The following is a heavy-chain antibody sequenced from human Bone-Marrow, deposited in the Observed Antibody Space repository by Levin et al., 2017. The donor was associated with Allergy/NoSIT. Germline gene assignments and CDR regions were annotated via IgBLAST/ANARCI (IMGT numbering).Heavy chain of an antibody. J-gene: IGHJ6*02. V-gene: IGHV3-13*01. Sequence: GGSLRLSCAASGFTFSSYDMEWVRQVTGKGLEWVSAIGTAGDTYYLASVKGRFTISSENAKNFLYLQMNSLRAGDTAFYYCVSKNYYYGMDVWGQGPTVTVSS. CDR2: IGTAGDT. CDR3: VSKNYYYGMDV. CDR1: GFTFSSYD.